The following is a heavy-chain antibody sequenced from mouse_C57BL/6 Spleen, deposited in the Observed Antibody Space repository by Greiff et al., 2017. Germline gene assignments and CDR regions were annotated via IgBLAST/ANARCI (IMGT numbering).Heavy chain of an antibody. Sequence: VKLMESGAELARPGASVKLSCKASGYTFTSYGISWVKQRTGQGLEWIGEIYPRSGNTYYNEKFKGKATLTADKSSSTAYMELRSLTSEDSAVYFCAKSRTLDAMDYWGQGTSVTVSS. CDR1: GYTFTSYG. CDR3: AKSRTLDAMDY. CDR2: IYPRSGNT. J-gene: IGHJ4*01. V-gene: IGHV1-81*01.